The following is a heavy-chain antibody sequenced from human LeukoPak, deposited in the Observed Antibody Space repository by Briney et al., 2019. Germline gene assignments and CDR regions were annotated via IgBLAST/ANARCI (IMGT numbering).Heavy chain of an antibody. CDR1: GYTFTGNY. Sequence: ASVKVSCKASGYTFTGNYMHWVRQAPGQGLEWLGWIYSNSGATKNAQKFQGRVTMARDTSISTAYMDLARLTADDTAVYYFARDEFGGDWFESGGEGTMLTVP. CDR3: ARDEFGGDWFES. CDR2: IYSNSGAT. J-gene: IGHJ3*02. V-gene: IGHV1-2*02. D-gene: IGHD3-10*01.